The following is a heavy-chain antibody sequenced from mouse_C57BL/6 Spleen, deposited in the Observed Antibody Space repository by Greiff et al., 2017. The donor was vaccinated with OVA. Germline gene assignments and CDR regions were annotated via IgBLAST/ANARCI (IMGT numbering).Heavy chain of an antibody. Sequence: VQLKESGPGMVKPSQSLSLTCTVTGYSITSGYDWHWIRHFPGNKLEWMGYISYSGSTNYNPSLKSRISITHDTSKNHFFLKLNSVTTEDTATYYCARGGTGTGYFDVWGTGTTVTVSS. D-gene: IGHD4-1*01. CDR3: ARGGTGTGYFDV. CDR2: ISYSGST. CDR1: GYSITSGYD. V-gene: IGHV3-1*01. J-gene: IGHJ1*03.